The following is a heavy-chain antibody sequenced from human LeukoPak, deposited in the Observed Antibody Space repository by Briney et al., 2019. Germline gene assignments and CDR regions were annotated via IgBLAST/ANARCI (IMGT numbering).Heavy chain of an antibody. CDR2: IKQDGSEK. V-gene: IGHV3-7*01. CDR3: AKEQWPQYFQH. Sequence: PGGSLRLSCAASGFTFSSYWMSWVRQAPGKGLEWVANIKQDGSEKYYADSVKGRFTISRDNSKNTLYLQMNSLRAEDTAVYYCAKEQWPQYFQHWGQGTLVTVSS. D-gene: IGHD6-19*01. CDR1: GFTFSSYW. J-gene: IGHJ1*01.